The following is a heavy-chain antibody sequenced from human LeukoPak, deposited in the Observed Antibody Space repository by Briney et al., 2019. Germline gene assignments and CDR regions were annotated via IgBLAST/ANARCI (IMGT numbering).Heavy chain of an antibody. CDR2: IKQDGSEK. J-gene: IGHJ4*02. D-gene: IGHD5-24*01. CDR3: ARWLELMRNFDW. CDR1: AFTFSDYW. V-gene: IGHV3-7*01. Sequence: PGGSLRLSCVVSAFTFSDYWMSWVRQAPGKGLEWVANIKQDGSEKDYVDALKGRFTISRDNAKNSLYLQMNSLRAEDTAVYYCARWLELMRNFDWWGQGTLLAVSS.